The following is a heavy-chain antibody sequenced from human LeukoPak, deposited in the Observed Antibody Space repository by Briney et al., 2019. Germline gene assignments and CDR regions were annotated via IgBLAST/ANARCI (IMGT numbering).Heavy chain of an antibody. Sequence: GRSLRLSCAASGFTFSSYAMHWVRQAPGKGLEWVAVISYDGSNKYYADSVKGRFTISRDNSKNTLYLQMNSLRAEDTAVYYCVRDQHDSSGYYTDYWGQGTLVTVSS. CDR3: VRDQHDSSGYYTDY. D-gene: IGHD3-22*01. CDR1: GFTFSSYA. J-gene: IGHJ4*02. V-gene: IGHV3-30-3*01. CDR2: ISYDGSNK.